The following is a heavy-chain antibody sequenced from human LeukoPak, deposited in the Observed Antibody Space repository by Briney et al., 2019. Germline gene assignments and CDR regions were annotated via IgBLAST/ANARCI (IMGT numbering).Heavy chain of an antibody. CDR1: GFTFNDYT. J-gene: IGHJ4*02. Sequence: GGSLRLSCEASGFTFNDYTMHWVRQGPGRGLEWVSSITWNSDTLKYADSVKGRFTISRDNAKNSLYLQMNSLRAEDTAVYYCARVRSPRYFDYWGQGTLVTVSS. CDR2: ITWNSDTL. V-gene: IGHV3-9*01. CDR3: ARVRSPRYFDY.